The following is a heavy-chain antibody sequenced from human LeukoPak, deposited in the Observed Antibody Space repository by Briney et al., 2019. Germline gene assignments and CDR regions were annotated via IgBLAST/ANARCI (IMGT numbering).Heavy chain of an antibody. CDR1: GGSISSTNW. V-gene: IGHV4-4*02. J-gene: IGHJ4*02. Sequence: SGTLSLTCAVSGGSISSTNWWSWVRQPPGKGLEWIGEIYHSGSTYYNPSLKSRVTISVDTSKNQFSLKLSSVTAADTAVYYCASYYGGPFDYWGQGTLVTVSS. D-gene: IGHD4-23*01. CDR2: IYHSGST. CDR3: ASYYGGPFDY.